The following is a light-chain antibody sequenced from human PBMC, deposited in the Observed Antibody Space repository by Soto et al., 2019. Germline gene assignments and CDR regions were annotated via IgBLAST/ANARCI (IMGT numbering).Light chain of an antibody. CDR1: QSVTSN. Sequence: EIVMTQSPATLSVSPGERATLSCRASQSVTSNLAWYQQKPGQAPRLLMYGVSTRATGIPARFGGSGSATEFTLTISSLQSEDFAVYYCQQYSQWPFTFGGGTKVDIK. V-gene: IGKV3-15*01. CDR3: QQYSQWPFT. CDR2: GVS. J-gene: IGKJ4*01.